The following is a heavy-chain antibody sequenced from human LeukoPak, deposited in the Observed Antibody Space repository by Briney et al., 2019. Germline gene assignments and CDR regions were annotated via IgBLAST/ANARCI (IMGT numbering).Heavy chain of an antibody. Sequence: NPSQPLSLTCAVSVGSISSVGYSGSWIRQPPGGGLGWFGYIYHNGLTYYNPSLKSRVTISVDRSKNQFSLKLSSVTAADTAVYYCARVQKEPANMRIWFGELLGWFDPWGQGTLVTVSS. CDR1: VGSISSVGYS. V-gene: IGHV4-30-2*01. D-gene: IGHD3-10*01. CDR3: ARVQKEPANMRIWFGELLGWFDP. J-gene: IGHJ5*02. CDR2: IYHNGLT.